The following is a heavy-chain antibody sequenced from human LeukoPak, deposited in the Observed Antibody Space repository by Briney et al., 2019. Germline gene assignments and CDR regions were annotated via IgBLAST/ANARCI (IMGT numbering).Heavy chain of an antibody. J-gene: IGHJ4*02. V-gene: IGHV3-21*01. Sequence: GGSLRLSCAASGFTFSSYSMNWVRQAPGKGLEWVSSISSSSSYIYYADSVKGRFTISRDNAKNSLYLQMNSLRAEDTAVYYCARVGNCGGDCYSGGLDYWGQGTLVTVSS. CDR2: ISSSSSYI. CDR1: GFTFSSYS. D-gene: IGHD2-21*02. CDR3: ARVGNCGGDCYSGGLDY.